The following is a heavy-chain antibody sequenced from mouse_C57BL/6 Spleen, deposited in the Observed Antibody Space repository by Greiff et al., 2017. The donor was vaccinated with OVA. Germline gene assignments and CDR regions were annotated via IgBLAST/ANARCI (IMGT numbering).Heavy chain of an antibody. V-gene: IGHV1-59*01. J-gene: IGHJ4*01. CDR2: IDPSDSYT. Sequence: VQLQQPGAELVRPGTSVKLSCKASGYTFTSYWMHWVKQRPGQGLAWIGVIDPSDSYTNYNQKFKGKATLTVDTSSSTAYMQLSSLTSEDSAVYYCARKVGAMDYWGQGTSVTVSS. CDR3: ARKVGAMDY. CDR1: GYTFTSYW.